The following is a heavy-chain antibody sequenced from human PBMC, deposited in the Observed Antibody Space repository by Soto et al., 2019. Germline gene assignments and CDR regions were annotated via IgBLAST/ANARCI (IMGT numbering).Heavy chain of an antibody. CDR1: GFTLSGYA. CDR3: ARRARSDFYYMDV. V-gene: IGHV3-64*01. D-gene: IGHD3-10*01. CDR2: ISSNGVGT. J-gene: IGHJ6*03. Sequence: EVQLAESGGGLAQPGGSLRLSCAASGFTLSGYAMDWVRQAPGKGLEYVSGISSNGVGTYYANSVQGRFTISRDNSKNTVYLQMGSLRAEEMAVYYCARRARSDFYYMDVWGKGTTVTVS.